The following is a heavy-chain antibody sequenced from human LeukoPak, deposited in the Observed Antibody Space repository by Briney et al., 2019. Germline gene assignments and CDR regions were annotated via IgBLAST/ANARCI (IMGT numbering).Heavy chain of an antibody. CDR1: GFTFSSYG. V-gene: IGHV3-30*18. Sequence: PGGSLRLSCAASGFTFSSYGMHWVRQAPGKGLEWVAVISYDGSNKYYADSVKGRFTISRDNSKNTLYLQMNSLRAEDTAVYYCAKAPAVTMIVVVSPPGMDVWGQGTTVTVSS. CDR2: ISYDGSNK. J-gene: IGHJ6*02. D-gene: IGHD3-22*01. CDR3: AKAPAVTMIVVVSPPGMDV.